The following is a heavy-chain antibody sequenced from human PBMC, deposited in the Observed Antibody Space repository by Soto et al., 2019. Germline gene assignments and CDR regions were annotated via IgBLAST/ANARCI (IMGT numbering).Heavy chain of an antibody. V-gene: IGHV1-2*02. CDR3: ARDSRGGVTAIFAY. Sequence: ASVKVSCKASGYSITGYYMHWVRQAPGQGLEWMGWINPNSGGTNYAQKFQGRVTMTRDTSISTAYMELSRLRPDDTAIYYCARDSRGGVTAIFAYWGQGTLVTVSS. D-gene: IGHD2-21*02. CDR2: INPNSGGT. CDR1: GYSITGYY. J-gene: IGHJ4*02.